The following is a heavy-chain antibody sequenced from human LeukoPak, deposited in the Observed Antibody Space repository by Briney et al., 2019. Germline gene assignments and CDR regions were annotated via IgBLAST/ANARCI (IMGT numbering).Heavy chain of an antibody. CDR2: INNGGGG. CDR1: GFTVSNYY. CDR3: ARDLNY. V-gene: IGHV3-66*01. J-gene: IGHJ4*02. Sequence: GGSLTLSCAASGFTVSNYYMTWVGQGPGKELEGVSLINNGGGGHYTDSVKGRFHISRDNSPNTLFLQMNSLIAEYTAVYYCARDLNYWGGGTLVSV.